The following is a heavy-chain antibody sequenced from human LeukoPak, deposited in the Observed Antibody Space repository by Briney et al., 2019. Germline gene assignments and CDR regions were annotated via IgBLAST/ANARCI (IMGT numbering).Heavy chain of an antibody. CDR3: ARAAWNGGGGFDP. CDR1: NGSFSGYY. Sequence: SETLSLTCAVYNGSFSGYYWSWIRQSPGKGLEWIGEVNLDGDTNYNPPLRSRVTISIDTSKNHFSLNLRSVTAADTAVYNCARAAWNGGGGFDPWGQGTLVTVSS. CDR2: VNLDGDT. J-gene: IGHJ5*02. D-gene: IGHD3-16*01. V-gene: IGHV4-34*01.